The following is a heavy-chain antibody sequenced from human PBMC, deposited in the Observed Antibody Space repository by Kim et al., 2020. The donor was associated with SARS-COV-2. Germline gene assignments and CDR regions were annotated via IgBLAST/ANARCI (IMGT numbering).Heavy chain of an antibody. CDR3: ARGYPYYYGMDV. J-gene: IGHJ6*02. D-gene: IGHD5-12*01. Sequence: SVKVSCKASVGTFSSYTISWVRQAPGQGLEWMGRIIPILGIANYAQKFQGRVTITADKSTSTAYMELSSLRSEDTAVYYCARGYPYYYGMDVWGQGTTVTVSS. CDR2: IIPILGIA. V-gene: IGHV1-69*02. CDR1: VGTFSSYT.